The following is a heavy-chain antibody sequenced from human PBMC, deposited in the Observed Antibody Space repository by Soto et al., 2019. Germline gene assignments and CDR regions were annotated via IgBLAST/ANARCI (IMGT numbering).Heavy chain of an antibody. V-gene: IGHV1-2*02. CDR3: ARDLAKGGGSAGFDY. Sequence: GASVKVSCKAPGYTFTVYYMHWVRQAPGRGLEWMGWINPKSGGTMYPQKFQGRVTMTWDTSISTAYMALTRLRSDDTAVYYCARDLAKGGGSAGFDYWGQGTLVTVSS. CDR2: INPKSGGT. J-gene: IGHJ4*02. CDR1: GYTFTVYY. D-gene: IGHD1-26*01.